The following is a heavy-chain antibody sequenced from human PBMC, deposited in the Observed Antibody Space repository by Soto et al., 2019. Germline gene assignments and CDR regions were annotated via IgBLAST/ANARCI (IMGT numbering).Heavy chain of an antibody. CDR1: GYSFTSYW. J-gene: IGHJ6*03. CDR3: ARRGRGYCPTGVCPYYYYSYMDV. Sequence: GESLKISCKGSGYSFTSYWIGWVRQMPGKGLEWMGIIYPGDSDTRYSPSFQGQVTISADKSISTAYLQWSSLKASDTAMYYCARRGRGYCPTGVCPYYYYSYMDVWGKGTTVTVS. D-gene: IGHD2-8*01. V-gene: IGHV5-51*01. CDR2: IYPGDSDT.